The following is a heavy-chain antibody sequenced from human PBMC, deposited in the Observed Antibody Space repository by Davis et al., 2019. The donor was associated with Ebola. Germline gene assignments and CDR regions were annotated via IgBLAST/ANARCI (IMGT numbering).Heavy chain of an antibody. CDR2: INYRGRT. V-gene: IGHV4-34*01. CDR3: ATSHQIRGRDCFDY. CDR1: GGSFNDYY. J-gene: IGHJ4*02. Sequence: PSETLSLTCAVYGGSFNDYYWGWVRQSPGHGLEWIGEINYRGRTYYNTALRSRVSLSIDRSKMQYSLRLTSVTAADTAVYYRATSHQIRGRDCFDYWDQGNLVIVSS.